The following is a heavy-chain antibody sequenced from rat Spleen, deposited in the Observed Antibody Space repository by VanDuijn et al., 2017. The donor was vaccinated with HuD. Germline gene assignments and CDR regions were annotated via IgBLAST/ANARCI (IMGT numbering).Heavy chain of an antibody. CDR1: GFTFSDYG. V-gene: IGHV5-25*01. CDR2: ISTGGGST. Sequence: EVQLVESGGGLVQPGRSMKLSCAASGFTFSDYGMAWVLQAPTKGLEWVASISTGGGSTYYRDSVKGRFTISRDNAKSTLYLQMNSLRSEDTATYYCARPHSSHYVMDAWGQGASVTVSS. CDR3: ARPHSSHYVMDA. D-gene: IGHD1-8*01. J-gene: IGHJ4*01.